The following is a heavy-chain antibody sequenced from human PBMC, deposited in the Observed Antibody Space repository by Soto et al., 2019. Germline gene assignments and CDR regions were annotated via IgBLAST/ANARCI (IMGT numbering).Heavy chain of an antibody. CDR3: ARLRGVYYYDSSGYYAIYYYYGMDV. V-gene: IGHV5-10-1*01. D-gene: IGHD3-22*01. J-gene: IGHJ6*02. Sequence: GESLKISCKASGYNFASHWIGWVRQMPGKGLERLGRIDPSDSYTNYSPSFQGHVTISADKSISTAYLQWSSLKASDTAMYYCARLRGVYYYDSSGYYAIYYYYGMDVWGQGTTVTVSS. CDR1: GYNFASHW. CDR2: IDPSDSYT.